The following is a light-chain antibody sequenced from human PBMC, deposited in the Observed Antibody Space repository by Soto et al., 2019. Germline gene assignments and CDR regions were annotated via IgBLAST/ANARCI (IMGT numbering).Light chain of an antibody. V-gene: IGLV2-14*03. Sequence: QSVLAQPASVSWSPGQSITILCTGNSNDVGSYNYVSWYQQHPGRAPKLMIYDVTNRPSGVSNRFSGSKSGSTASLTISGLQAEDEADYFCTSYTTSSTYVFGTGTKVTVL. CDR3: TSYTTSSTYV. CDR2: DVT. CDR1: SNDVGSYNY. J-gene: IGLJ1*01.